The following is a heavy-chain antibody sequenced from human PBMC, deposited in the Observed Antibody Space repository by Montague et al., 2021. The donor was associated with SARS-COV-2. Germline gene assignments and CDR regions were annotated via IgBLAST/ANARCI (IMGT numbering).Heavy chain of an antibody. D-gene: IGHD3-22*01. CDR1: GGSISNYY. J-gene: IGHJ6*02. CDR2: IYYSGSP. V-gene: IGHV4-59*01. CDR3: ARGGGYYNYGLDV. Sequence: SETLSLTCTVSGGSISNYYWSWIRQHPGRGLEWIGYIYYSGSPDYSPSLKSRVTISLGTSKNQFSLKVTSVTAADTAVYYCARGGGYYNYGLDVWGPGTTVTVSS.